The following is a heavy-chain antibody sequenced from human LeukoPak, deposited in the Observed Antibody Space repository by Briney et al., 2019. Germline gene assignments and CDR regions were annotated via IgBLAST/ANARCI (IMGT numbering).Heavy chain of an antibody. D-gene: IGHD3-10*01. CDR2: INPSGGST. Sequence: ASVKVSCKASGYTFTSYYMHWVRQAPGQGLEWMGIINPSGGSTSYAQKFQGRVTMTRDTSISTAYMELSRLRSDDTAVYYCARATYGSGSYYTLLYWGQGTLVTVSS. CDR1: GYTFTSYY. V-gene: IGHV1-46*01. J-gene: IGHJ4*02. CDR3: ARATYGSGSYYTLLY.